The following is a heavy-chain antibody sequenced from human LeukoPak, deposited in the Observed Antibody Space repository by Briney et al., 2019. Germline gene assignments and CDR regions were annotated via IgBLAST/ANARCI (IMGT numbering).Heavy chain of an antibody. CDR1: GGSFSGYY. CDR2: IYYSGST. CDR3: ARQASHDERSRLFDY. V-gene: IGHV4-39*01. J-gene: IGHJ4*02. Sequence: SETLSLTCAVYGGSFSGYYWGWIRQPPGKGLEWIGSIYYSGSTYYNPSLKSRVTISVDTSKNQFSLKLSSVTAADTAVYYCARQASHDERSRLFDYWGQGTLVTVSS.